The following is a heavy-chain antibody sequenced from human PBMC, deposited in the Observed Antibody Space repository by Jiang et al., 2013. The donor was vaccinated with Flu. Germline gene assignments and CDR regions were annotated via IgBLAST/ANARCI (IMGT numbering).Heavy chain of an antibody. Sequence: SGAEVKKPGSSVKVSCKASGGTFSSYAISWVRQAPGQGLEWMGGIIPIFGTANYAQKFQGRVTITADESTSTAYMELSSLRSEDTAVYYCAIPYGSGKXHGYYYGMDVWGQGTTVTVSS. D-gene: IGHD3-10*01. CDR3: AIPYGSGKXHGYYYGMDV. V-gene: IGHV1-69*01. CDR1: GGTFSSYA. J-gene: IGHJ6*02. CDR2: IIPIFGTA.